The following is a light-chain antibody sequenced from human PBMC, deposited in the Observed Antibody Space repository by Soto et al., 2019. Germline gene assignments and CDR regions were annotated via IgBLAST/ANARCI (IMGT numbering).Light chain of an antibody. J-gene: IGKJ2*01. CDR2: DAS. CDR3: QQRINWPMYP. V-gene: IGKV3-11*01. CDR1: QSVSSY. Sequence: EIVLTQSPATLSLSPGERATLSCRASQSVSSYLAWYQQKPGQAPRLLIYDASNRATGIPARFSGSGSGTDFTLTISSLEPEDFAVYYCQQRINWPMYPFGQGTKLEIK.